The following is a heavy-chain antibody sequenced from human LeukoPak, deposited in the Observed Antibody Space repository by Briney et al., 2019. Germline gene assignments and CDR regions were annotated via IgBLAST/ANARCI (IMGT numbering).Heavy chain of an antibody. CDR1: GFTFADYA. J-gene: IGHJ4*02. CDR3: AKGRGYNYGYIFGYFDY. V-gene: IGHV3-9*01. CDR2: ISWNSGNI. Sequence: GRSLRLSCAASGFTFADYAMHWVRQTPGKGLEWVSGISWNSGNIDYADSVKGRFTISRDNAKNSLYLQMNSLRAEVTALYYCAKGRGYNYGYIFGYFDYWGQGTLVTVSS. D-gene: IGHD5-18*01.